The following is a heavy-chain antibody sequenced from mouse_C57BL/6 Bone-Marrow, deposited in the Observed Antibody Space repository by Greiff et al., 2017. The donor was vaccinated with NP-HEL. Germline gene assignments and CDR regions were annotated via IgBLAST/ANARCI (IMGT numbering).Heavy chain of an antibody. CDR1: GFTFTGYW. V-gene: IGHV1-69*01. CDR3: ARSLFYAMDY. J-gene: IGHJ4*01. D-gene: IGHD1-1*02. CDR2: IDTSDSYT. Sequence: QVQLQQPGAELVMPGASVKLSCTASGFTFTGYWMHWVRQRPGQGLEWIGEIDTSDSYTNYTQKFKGQSTLTVDKSSSTAYLQLSSLTSDDSAVYYCARSLFYAMDYWGQGTSVTVSS.